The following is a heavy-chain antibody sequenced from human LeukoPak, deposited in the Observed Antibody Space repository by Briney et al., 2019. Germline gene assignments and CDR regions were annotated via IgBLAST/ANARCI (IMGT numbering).Heavy chain of an antibody. CDR1: GYTFTSYD. V-gene: IGHV1-8*01. J-gene: IGHJ4*02. CDR2: MNPNSGNT. D-gene: IGHD3-3*01. CDR3: ARSPAITIFGVVRLRFDY. Sequence: GASVKVSCKASGYTFTSYDINWVRQATGQGLEWMGWMNPNSGNTGYAQKFQGRVTMTRNTSISTAYMELSSLRSEDTAVYYCARSPAITIFGVVRLRFDYWGQGTLVTASS.